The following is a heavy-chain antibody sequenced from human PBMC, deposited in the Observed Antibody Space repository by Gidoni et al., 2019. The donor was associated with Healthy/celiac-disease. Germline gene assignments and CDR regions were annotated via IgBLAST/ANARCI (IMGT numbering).Heavy chain of an antibody. J-gene: IGHJ6*02. CDR2: ISWNSGSI. CDR1: GFTFDDYA. Sequence: DVQLVESGGGLVQPGRSLRLSCAASGFTFDDYAMHWVRQAPGKGLEWVSVISWNSGSIGYANSVKGRFTISRDNAKNSLYLQMNSLRAEDTALYYCAKDDRRSSGWYSSSYYYYGMDVWGQGTTVTVSS. V-gene: IGHV3-9*01. D-gene: IGHD6-19*01. CDR3: AKDDRRSSGWYSSSYYYYGMDV.